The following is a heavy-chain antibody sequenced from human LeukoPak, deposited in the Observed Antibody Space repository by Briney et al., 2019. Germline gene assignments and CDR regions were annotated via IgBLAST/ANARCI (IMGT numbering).Heavy chain of an antibody. V-gene: IGHV3-53*01. CDR1: GLSVSRNY. D-gene: IGHD4/OR15-4a*01. Sequence: GGSLRLSCAASGLSVSRNYMSWVRQAPGKGLEWVSVIYSGGSTYYADSVKGRFIISRDNSKNTLYLQMNSLRGEDTAVYYCARGDYALDYWGQGTLVTVSS. CDR2: IYSGGST. J-gene: IGHJ4*02. CDR3: ARGDYALDY.